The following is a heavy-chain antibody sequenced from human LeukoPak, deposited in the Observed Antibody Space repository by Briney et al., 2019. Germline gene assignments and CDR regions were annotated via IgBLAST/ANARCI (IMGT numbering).Heavy chain of an antibody. Sequence: GGSLRLSCAASGFTFSSYWMHWVRQAPGKGLVWVSRINSDGSSTSYADSVKGRFTISRDNAKNTLYLQMNSLRAEDTAVYYCAKGGSGTYHAIYFDYWGRGTLVTVSS. V-gene: IGHV3-74*01. CDR3: AKGGSGTYHAIYFDY. D-gene: IGHD3-10*01. CDR1: GFTFSSYW. CDR2: INSDGSST. J-gene: IGHJ4*02.